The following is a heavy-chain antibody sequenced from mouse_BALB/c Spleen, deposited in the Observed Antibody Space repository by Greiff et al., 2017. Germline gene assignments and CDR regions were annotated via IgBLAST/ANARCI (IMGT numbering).Heavy chain of an antibody. CDR3: ARPFYYGSSWYFDV. Sequence: DVMLVESGGGLVKLGGSLKLSCAASGFTFSSYYMSWVRQTPEQRLELVAAINSNGGSTYYPDTVKGRITISRDNAKNTLYLQMSSLKSEDTALYYCARPFYYGSSWYFDVWGAGTTVTVSS. CDR1: GFTFSSYY. J-gene: IGHJ1*01. CDR2: INSNGGST. V-gene: IGHV5-6-2*01. D-gene: IGHD1-1*01.